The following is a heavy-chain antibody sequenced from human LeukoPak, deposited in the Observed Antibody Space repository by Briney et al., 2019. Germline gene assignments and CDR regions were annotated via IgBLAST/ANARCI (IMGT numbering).Heavy chain of an antibody. V-gene: IGHV1-69*05. D-gene: IGHD3-22*01. CDR1: GGTFSSYA. CDR3: ARGVVVIKTPSSALDY. Sequence: SVKVSCKASGGTFSSYAISLVRQAPGQGLEWMGGIIPIFGTANYAQKFQGRVTITTDESTSTAYMELSGLRSEDTAVYYCARGVVVIKTPSSALDYWGQGTLVTVSS. J-gene: IGHJ4*02. CDR2: IIPIFGTA.